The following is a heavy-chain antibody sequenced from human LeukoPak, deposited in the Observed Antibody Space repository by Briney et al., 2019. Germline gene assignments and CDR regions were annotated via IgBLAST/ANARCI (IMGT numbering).Heavy chain of an antibody. Sequence: SSGTLSLTCTVSGGSISSYYWSWIRQPPGKGLEWIGYIYYSGSTNYNPSLKSRVTISVDTSKNQFSLKLSSVTAADTAVYYCARVKTMVRGVIGYYFDYWGQGTTVTVSS. CDR2: IYYSGST. V-gene: IGHV4-59*01. J-gene: IGHJ4*03. CDR3: ARVKTMVRGVIGYYFDY. CDR1: GGSISSYY. D-gene: IGHD3-10*01.